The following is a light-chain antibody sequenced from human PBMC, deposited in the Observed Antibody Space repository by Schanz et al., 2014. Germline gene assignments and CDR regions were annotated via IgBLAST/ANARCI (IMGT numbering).Light chain of an antibody. CDR1: SSDVGGYNY. CDR3: SSYTSSSWV. J-gene: IGLJ3*02. Sequence: QSALTQPASVSGSPGQSITISCTGTSSDVGGYNYVSWYQQHPGKAPKLMIYDVSNRPSGVSNRFSGSKSGSTASLRISELQAEDEADYYCSSYTSSSWVFGGGTKLTVL. V-gene: IGLV2-14*01. CDR2: DVS.